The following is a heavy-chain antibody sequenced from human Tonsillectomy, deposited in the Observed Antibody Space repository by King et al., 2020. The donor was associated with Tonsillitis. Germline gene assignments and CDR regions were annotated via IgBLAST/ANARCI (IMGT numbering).Heavy chain of an antibody. CDR3: ARKDYGAYDYYYGWDV. CDR2: ISYDGSNE. CDR1: GFTFRSYG. J-gene: IGHJ6*02. D-gene: IGHD4-17*01. V-gene: IGHV3-33*05. Sequence: VQLVESGGGVVQPGRSLRLSCAASGFTFRSYGMHWVRQAPGKGLEWVAVISYDGSNEYYADSVKGRFTISRDNSKNTLYLQMNSLRAEDTAVYYCARKDYGAYDYYYGWDVWGQGTTVTVSS.